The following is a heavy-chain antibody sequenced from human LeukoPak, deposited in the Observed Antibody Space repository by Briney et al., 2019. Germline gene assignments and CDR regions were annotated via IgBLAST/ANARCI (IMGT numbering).Heavy chain of an antibody. CDR2: ITGRGGNT. Sequence: GGSLRLSCAASGFTFSSFPMSWVRQAPGQGLQLVSGITGRGGNTYYADSVEGRFTISRDNSKNTLSLQMDSLRAEDTAVYYCARDRAAFDYWGQGTLVTVSS. J-gene: IGHJ4*02. D-gene: IGHD6-25*01. V-gene: IGHV3-23*01. CDR3: ARDRAAFDY. CDR1: GFTFSSFP.